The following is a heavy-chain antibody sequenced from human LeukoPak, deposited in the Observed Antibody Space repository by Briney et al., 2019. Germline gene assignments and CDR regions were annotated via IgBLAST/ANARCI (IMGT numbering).Heavy chain of an antibody. Sequence: GALRLSCAASGFTFSSYGMSWVRQAPGKGLEWVSAISGSGGSTYYADSVKGRFTISRDNSKNTLYLQMNSLRAEDTAVYYCAKGSGSYRGPFDYWGQGTLVTVSS. CDR1: GFTFSSYG. CDR2: ISGSGGST. J-gene: IGHJ4*02. V-gene: IGHV3-23*01. D-gene: IGHD3-10*01. CDR3: AKGSGSYRGPFDY.